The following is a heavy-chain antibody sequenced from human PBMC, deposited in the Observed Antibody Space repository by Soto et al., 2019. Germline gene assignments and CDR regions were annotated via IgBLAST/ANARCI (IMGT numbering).Heavy chain of an antibody. D-gene: IGHD6-13*01. CDR1: GYTSTNYG. CDR3: ATTRRRFSSSSWYMGDDY. V-gene: IGHV1-46*01. Sequence: ASVKVSCKASGYTSTNYGMHWVRQAPGQRLEWMGIINPSGGSTSYAQKFQGRVTMTRDTSTSTVYMELSSLRSEDTAVYYCATTRRRFSSSSWYMGDDYWGQGTLVTVSS. CDR2: INPSGGST. J-gene: IGHJ4*02.